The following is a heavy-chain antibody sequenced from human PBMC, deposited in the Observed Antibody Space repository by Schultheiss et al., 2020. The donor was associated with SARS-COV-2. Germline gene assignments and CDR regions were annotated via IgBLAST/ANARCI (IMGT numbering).Heavy chain of an antibody. CDR1: GYTFTSYA. Sequence: ASVKVSCKASGYTFTSYAMHWVRQAPGQRLEWMGWINAGNGNTKYSQKFQGRVTITRDTSASTAYMELSSLRSEDTAVYYCAKGYYDFWSGYVGPDYYYGVDVWGQGTTVTVSS. D-gene: IGHD3-3*01. CDR2: INAGNGNT. CDR3: AKGYYDFWSGYVGPDYYYGVDV. V-gene: IGHV1-3*01. J-gene: IGHJ6*02.